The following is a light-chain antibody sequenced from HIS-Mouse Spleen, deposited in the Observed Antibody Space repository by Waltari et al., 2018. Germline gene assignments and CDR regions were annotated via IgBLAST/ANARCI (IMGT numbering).Light chain of an antibody. J-gene: IGKJ1*01. CDR3: QQYNSYSRT. Sequence: DIQMTQSPSTLSASVGDRVPITCRASQSISSWLAWYQQKPGKAPKLLIYKASILESWVPSRFSGSGSGTEFTLTISSLQPDEFATYYCQQYNSYSRTFGQGTKVEIK. CDR2: KAS. CDR1: QSISSW. V-gene: IGKV1-5*03.